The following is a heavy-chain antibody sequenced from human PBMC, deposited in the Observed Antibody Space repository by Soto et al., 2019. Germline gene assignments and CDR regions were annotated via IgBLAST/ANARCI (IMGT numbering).Heavy chain of an antibody. CDR2: IRSKAYGGTT. V-gene: IGHV3-49*04. Sequence: PGGSLRLSCTASGFTFGNYAMSWVRQAPGKGLEWVGFIRSKAYGGTTEYAASVKGRFIISRDDSNSVAYLQMNSLKIEDTAVYYCTTPPTRILMDVWGQGTTVTVSS. D-gene: IGHD3-3*02. CDR1: GFTFGNYA. CDR3: TTPPTRILMDV. J-gene: IGHJ6*02.